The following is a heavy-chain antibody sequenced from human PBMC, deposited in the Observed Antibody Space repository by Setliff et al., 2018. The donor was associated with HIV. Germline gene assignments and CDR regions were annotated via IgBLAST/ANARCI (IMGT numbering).Heavy chain of an antibody. D-gene: IGHD6-13*01. CDR1: GFTFRSYW. V-gene: IGHV3-74*03. J-gene: IGHJ6*02. CDR2: INSDGTST. CDR3: ARAVGPGWVFTYGMDV. Sequence: GGSLRLSCAASGFTFRSYWMYWVRQPPGKGLVWVSRINSDGTSTTYADSVKGRFTISRDNAKNTLYLQMISLRADDTAVYYCARAVGPGWVFTYGMDVWGQGTLVTVSS.